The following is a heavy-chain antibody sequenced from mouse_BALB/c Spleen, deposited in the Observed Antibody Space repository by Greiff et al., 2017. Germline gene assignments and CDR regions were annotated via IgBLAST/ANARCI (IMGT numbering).Heavy chain of an antibody. CDR2: IRNKANGYTT. V-gene: IGHV7-3*02. CDR3: ARDLYYGRMDY. J-gene: IGHJ4*01. D-gene: IGHD2-1*01. Sequence: EVQVVESGGGLVQPGGSLRLSCATSGFTFTDYYMSWVRQPPGKALEWLGFIRNKANGYTTEYSASVKGRFTISRDNSQSILYLQMNTLRAEDSATYYCARDLYYGRMDYWGQGTSVTVSS. CDR1: GFTFTDYY.